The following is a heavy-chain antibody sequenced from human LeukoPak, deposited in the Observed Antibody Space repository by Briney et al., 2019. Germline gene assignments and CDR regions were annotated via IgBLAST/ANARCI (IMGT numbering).Heavy chain of an antibody. D-gene: IGHD3-16*02. CDR2: VYYSGST. Sequence: SETLSLTCTVSGGSISSYYWSWIRQPPGKGLEWIGYVYYSGSTNYNPSLKSRVTISVDTSKNQFSLKLSSVTAADTAVYYCARDVGLTFGGVIGTNWFDPRGQGTLVTVSS. J-gene: IGHJ5*02. V-gene: IGHV4-59*01. CDR3: ARDVGLTFGGVIGTNWFDP. CDR1: GGSISSYY.